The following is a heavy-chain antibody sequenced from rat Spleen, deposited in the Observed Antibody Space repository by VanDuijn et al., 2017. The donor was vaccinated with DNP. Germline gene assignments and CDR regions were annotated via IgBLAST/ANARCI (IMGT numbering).Heavy chain of an antibody. D-gene: IGHD4-3*01. CDR2: ISGGGDT. CDR1: GFSLTTYG. CDR3: ARDRQVRGAYYGMDA. Sequence: QVQLKESGPGLVQPSQTLSLTCSVSGFSLTTYGVSWVRQPPGKGLEWISAISGGGDTYYNSALKSRLNISRDTSKRHVFLNMISLQTDDTAIYFCARDRQVRGAYYGMDAWGQGTSVTVSS. V-gene: IGHV2S12*01. J-gene: IGHJ4*01.